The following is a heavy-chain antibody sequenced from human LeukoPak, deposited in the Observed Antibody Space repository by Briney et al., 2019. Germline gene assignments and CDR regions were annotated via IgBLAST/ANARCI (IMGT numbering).Heavy chain of an antibody. Sequence: GGSLRLSCAASGFRFSYYEMTWVRQAPGKGLEWISTIGQRDDTIHYADSVKGRFTISRDNSKNTLYLQMNSLRAEDTAVYYCAKLPYCSSTSCSTSKGPLDYWGQGTLVTVSS. CDR2: IGQRDDTI. J-gene: IGHJ4*02. CDR3: AKLPYCSSTSCSTSKGPLDY. D-gene: IGHD2-2*01. CDR1: GFRFSYYE. V-gene: IGHV3-23*01.